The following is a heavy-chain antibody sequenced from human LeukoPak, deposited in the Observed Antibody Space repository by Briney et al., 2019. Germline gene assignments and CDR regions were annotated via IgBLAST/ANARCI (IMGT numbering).Heavy chain of an antibody. V-gene: IGHV1-18*01. Sequence: ASVNVSCKASVYTFTSYGISWVRQAPGQGLEWIGWISAYNGNTNYAQKLQGRVTMTTDTSTSTAYMEPRSLRSDHTAVYYCAREKGYSTTQYYYYGMDVWGQGTTVTVSS. CDR1: VYTFTSYG. J-gene: IGHJ6*02. CDR2: ISAYNGNT. D-gene: IGHD2-15*01. CDR3: AREKGYSTTQYYYYGMDV.